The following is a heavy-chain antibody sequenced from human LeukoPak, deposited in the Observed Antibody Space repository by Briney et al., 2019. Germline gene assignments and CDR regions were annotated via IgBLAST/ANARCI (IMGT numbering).Heavy chain of an antibody. CDR3: ARDFQYGGLDY. D-gene: IGHD4-23*01. CDR2: ISWNSGSI. J-gene: IGHJ4*02. CDR1: GFTFDDYA. Sequence: GGSLRLSCAASGFTFDDYAMHWVRQAPGKGLEWVSGISWNSGSIGYADSVKGRFTISRDNAKNSLYLQMNSLRAEDTALYYCARDFQYGGLDYWGQGTLVTVSS. V-gene: IGHV3-9*01.